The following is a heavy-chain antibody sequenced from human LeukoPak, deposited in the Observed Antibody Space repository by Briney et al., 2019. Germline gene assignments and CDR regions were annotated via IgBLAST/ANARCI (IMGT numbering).Heavy chain of an antibody. J-gene: IGHJ4*02. V-gene: IGHV3-66*01. Sequence: GGSLRLSCAASGFTVSSNYMSWVRQAPGKGLEWVSVIYSGGSTYYADSVKGRFTISRDNSKNTLYLQMNSLRAEDTAVYYCAREGTTVTTYYFDYWGQGTLVTVSS. CDR2: IYSGGST. CDR3: AREGTTVTTYYFDY. CDR1: GFTVSSNY. D-gene: IGHD4-17*01.